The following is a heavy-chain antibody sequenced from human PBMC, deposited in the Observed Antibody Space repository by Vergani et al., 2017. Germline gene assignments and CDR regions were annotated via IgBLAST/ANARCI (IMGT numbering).Heavy chain of an antibody. CDR1: GFTFSSYG. CDR3: ARCPXGTAMAADSYYMDV. CDR2: IWYDGSNK. D-gene: IGHD5-18*01. Sequence: QVQLVESGGGVVQPGRSLTLSCAASGFTFSSYGMHWVRQAPGKGLEWVAVIWYDGSNKYYADSVKGRFTISRDNSKNTLYLQMNSLRAEDTAVYYCARCPXGTAMAADSYYMDVWGKGTTVTVSS. V-gene: IGHV3-33*01. J-gene: IGHJ6*03.